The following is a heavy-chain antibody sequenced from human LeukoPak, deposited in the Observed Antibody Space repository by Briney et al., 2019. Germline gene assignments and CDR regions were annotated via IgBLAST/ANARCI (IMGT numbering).Heavy chain of an antibody. Sequence: GGSLRLSCTASGFTFGDYAMSWIRQVPGKGLEWVGFIRSKAYGETADYAASVKGRFTISRDDSKAIAYLQMNSLKTEDTAVYHCTRDRGAYNLYDYWGQGTLVTVSS. CDR1: GFTFGDYA. CDR3: TRDRGAYNLYDY. J-gene: IGHJ4*02. CDR2: IRSKAYGETA. V-gene: IGHV3-49*03. D-gene: IGHD1-1*01.